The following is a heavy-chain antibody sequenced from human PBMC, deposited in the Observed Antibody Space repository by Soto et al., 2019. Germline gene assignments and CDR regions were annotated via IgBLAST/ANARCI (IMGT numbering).Heavy chain of an antibody. D-gene: IGHD6-6*01. CDR3: ARQEYSVSSRDY. CDR2: ISTYNDNT. CDR1: GYTFTTYG. V-gene: IGHV1-18*01. J-gene: IGHJ4*02. Sequence: QVQLVQSEAEVKKPGASVKVSCKASGYTFTTYGIGWVRKAPGQGLEWMGWISTYNDNTNYAQNLQGRVTMTTDTSTSTAYMELTSLRSDDTAVYYCARQEYSVSSRDYWGQGTLVTVSS.